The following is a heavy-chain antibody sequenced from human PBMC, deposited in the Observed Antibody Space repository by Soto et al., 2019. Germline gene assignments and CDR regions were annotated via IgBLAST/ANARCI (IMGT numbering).Heavy chain of an antibody. CDR2: IYHSGST. Sequence: QLQLQESGSGLVKPSQTLSLTCAVSGGSISSGGYSWSWIRQPPGKGLEWIGYIYHSGSTYYNPSLKSRVTRSVDRPKNQFSLKLSSVTAADTSVYYCARGGYGDDVAHAFDIWGQGTMVTVSS. J-gene: IGHJ3*02. D-gene: IGHD4-17*01. CDR1: GGSISSGGYS. CDR3: ARGGYGDDVAHAFDI. V-gene: IGHV4-30-2*01.